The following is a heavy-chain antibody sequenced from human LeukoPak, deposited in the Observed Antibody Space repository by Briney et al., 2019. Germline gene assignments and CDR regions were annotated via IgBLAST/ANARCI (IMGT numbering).Heavy chain of an antibody. D-gene: IGHD4-17*01. CDR2: ISAYNGNT. CDR1: GYTFTSYG. CDR3: ARVLGTTGYYYYGMDV. V-gene: IGHV1-18*01. J-gene: IGHJ6*02. Sequence: GASVTVFCTASGYTFTSYGISWVRQAPGQGLEWMGWISAYNGNTNYAQKLQGRVTMTTDTSTSTAYMELRSLRSDDTAVYYCARVLGTTGYYYYGMDVWGQGTTVTVSS.